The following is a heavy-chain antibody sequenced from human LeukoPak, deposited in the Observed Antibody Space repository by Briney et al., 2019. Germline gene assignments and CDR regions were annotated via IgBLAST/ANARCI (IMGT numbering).Heavy chain of an antibody. Sequence: ESGPTLVKPTQTLTLTCTFSGFSLSTSGMGVGWIRQPPGKALEWLALIYWDDDKRYSPSLKSRLTITKDTSKNQVVLTMSNMDPADTATYYCARYGSGSYYTDFGYWGQGTLVTVSS. CDR1: GFSLSTSGMG. D-gene: IGHD3-10*01. V-gene: IGHV2-5*02. CDR2: IYWDDDK. J-gene: IGHJ4*02. CDR3: ARYGSGSYYTDFGY.